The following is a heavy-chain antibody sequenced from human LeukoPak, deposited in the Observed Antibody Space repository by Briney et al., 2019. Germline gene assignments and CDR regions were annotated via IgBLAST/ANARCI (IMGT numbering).Heavy chain of an antibody. CDR2: ISSSSSYI. CDR1: GFTFSSYS. V-gene: IGHV3-21*01. CDR3: ARDGSGGFFDH. Sequence: GGSLRLSCAASGFTFSSYSMNWVRQAPGKGLEWVSSISSSSSYIYYADSVKGRFTISRDNAKNSLYLQMNSLRAEDTAVYYCARDGSGGFFDHWGQGTLVTVSS. J-gene: IGHJ4*02. D-gene: IGHD5-12*01.